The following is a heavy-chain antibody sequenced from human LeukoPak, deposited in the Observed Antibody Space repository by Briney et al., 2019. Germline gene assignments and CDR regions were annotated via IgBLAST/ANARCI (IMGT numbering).Heavy chain of an antibody. D-gene: IGHD3-3*01. V-gene: IGHV3-7*01. Sequence: GGSLRLSCAASGFTFSTSWMTWVRQAPGKGLDWLGNINPDGSTINYVDSVKGRFTISRDNTKNSLYLQMNSLRAEDTAVYYCARDFVVRGYEFWSGYPYYYYMDVWGKGTTVTVSS. J-gene: IGHJ6*03. CDR1: GFTFSTSW. CDR2: INPDGSTI. CDR3: ARDFVVRGYEFWSGYPYYYYMDV.